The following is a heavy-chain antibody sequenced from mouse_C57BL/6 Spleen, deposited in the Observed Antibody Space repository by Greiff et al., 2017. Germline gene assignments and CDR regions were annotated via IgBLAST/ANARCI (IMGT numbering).Heavy chain of an antibody. CDR1: GFTFSSYA. J-gene: IGHJ2*01. D-gene: IGHD2-3*01. CDR2: ISSGGDYI. CDR3: TRDNPYDRYFDY. Sequence: DVMLVESGEGLVKPGGSLKLSCAASGFTFSSYAMSWVRQTPEKRLEWVAYISSGGDYIYYADTVKGRFTISRDNARNTLYLQMSSLKSEDTAMYYCTRDNPYDRYFDYWGQGTTLTVSS. V-gene: IGHV5-9-1*02.